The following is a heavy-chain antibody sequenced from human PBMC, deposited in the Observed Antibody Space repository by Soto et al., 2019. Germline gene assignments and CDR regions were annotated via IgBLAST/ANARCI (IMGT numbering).Heavy chain of an antibody. CDR3: ARQGFSKHYFYAADV. CDR1: GGTFGNSA. D-gene: IGHD6-13*01. J-gene: IGHJ6*02. V-gene: IGHV1-69*06. Sequence: SVKVSCKASGGTFGNSAISWVRQAPGQGLEWMGGIIPSFATGNSAPEFQGRLTITADKSTTTAYMELRSLEASDTATYFCARQGFSKHYFYAADVWGQGTTVTVS. CDR2: IIPSFATG.